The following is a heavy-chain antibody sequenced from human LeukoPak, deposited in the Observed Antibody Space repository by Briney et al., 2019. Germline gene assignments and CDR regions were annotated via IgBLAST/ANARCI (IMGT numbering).Heavy chain of an antibody. CDR2: ISGSGGST. V-gene: IGHV3-23*01. J-gene: IGHJ4*02. D-gene: IGHD3-10*01. Sequence: GGSLRLSCAASGFTFSSYAMSWVRQAPGKGLEWVSAISGSGGSTYYADSVKGRSTISRDNSKNTLYLQMNSLRAEDTAVYYCAKALTIYYGSGSSDYWGQGTLVTVSS. CDR3: AKALTIYYGSGSSDY. CDR1: GFTFSSYA.